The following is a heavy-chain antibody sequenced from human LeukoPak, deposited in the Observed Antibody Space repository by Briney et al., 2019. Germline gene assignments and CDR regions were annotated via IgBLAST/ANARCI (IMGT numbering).Heavy chain of an antibody. J-gene: IGHJ4*02. CDR3: ARVFQRAVAGVDFLDS. CDR1: GDSVSSKSAA. Sequence: SQTLSLTCAISGDSVSSKSAAWNWIRQSPSRGLEWLGRTYYRSQWYHDYAVSVKSRITINPDTSKNQFSLQLNSVTPEDTAVYYCARVFQRAVAGVDFLDSWGQGTLVTVSS. CDR2: TYYRSQWYH. V-gene: IGHV6-1*01. D-gene: IGHD6-19*01.